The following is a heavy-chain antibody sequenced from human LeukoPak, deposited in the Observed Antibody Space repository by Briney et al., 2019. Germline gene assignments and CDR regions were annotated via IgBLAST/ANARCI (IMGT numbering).Heavy chain of an antibody. CDR3: AKTRPLDSSSWSHGDY. D-gene: IGHD6-13*01. V-gene: IGHV3-23*01. CDR1: GFSFDNYA. CDR2: IGGSGSDT. J-gene: IGHJ4*02. Sequence: GGSLRLSCAASGFSFDNYAMSWVRQTPGKGLEWVSAIGGSGSDTSYTDSVKGRFTISRDNSKSTLYLQMNSLRAEDTAVYHCAKTRPLDSSSWSHGDYWGQGTLVTVSS.